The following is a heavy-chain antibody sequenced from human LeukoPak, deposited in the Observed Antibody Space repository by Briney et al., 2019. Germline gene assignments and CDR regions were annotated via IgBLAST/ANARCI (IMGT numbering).Heavy chain of an antibody. J-gene: IGHJ4*02. Sequence: GGSLRLSCAASGFTFSSYAMSWVRQAPGKGLEWVSGISGSGGSAYYADPVKGRFTISRDNSKNTLYLQMNSLRAEDTAMYYCAKGGVGSGKTFDSWGQGTLVTVSS. V-gene: IGHV3-23*01. CDR3: AKGGVGSGKTFDS. CDR1: GFTFSSYA. D-gene: IGHD3-10*01. CDR2: ISGSGGSA.